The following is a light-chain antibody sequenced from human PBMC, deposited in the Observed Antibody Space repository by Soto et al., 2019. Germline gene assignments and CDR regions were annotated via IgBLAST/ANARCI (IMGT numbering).Light chain of an antibody. V-gene: IGKV3D-7*01. CDR3: HQDYNLLT. Sequence: EIVMTQSPATLSLSPGERATLSCRASQSVSSSYLSWYQQKPGQAPRLLIYGASTRATGIPARFSGSGSGTDFTLTISSLQPEDFAVYYCHQDYNLLTFGGGTKVEIK. J-gene: IGKJ4*01. CDR2: GAS. CDR1: QSVSSSY.